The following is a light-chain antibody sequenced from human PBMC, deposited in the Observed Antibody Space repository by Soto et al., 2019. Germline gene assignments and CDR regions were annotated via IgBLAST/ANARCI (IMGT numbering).Light chain of an antibody. Sequence: QSVLTQPRSVSGSPGQSVTISCTGTSSDVGGYNCVSWYQQHPGKAPQLIIYDVTQRPSGVPDRFSGSKSGNTASLSISGLQAEDEADYYCCSHSASYTFVFGTGTKV. CDR2: DVT. CDR1: SSDVGGYNC. J-gene: IGLJ1*01. V-gene: IGLV2-11*01. CDR3: CSHSASYTFV.